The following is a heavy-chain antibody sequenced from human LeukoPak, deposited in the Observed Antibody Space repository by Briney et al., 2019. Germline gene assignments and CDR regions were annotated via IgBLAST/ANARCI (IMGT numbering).Heavy chain of an antibody. CDR2: ISGDGRDT. Sequence: PGGSLRLSCAASGFTFHDYAMHWVRQAPGKGLEWVSLISGDGRDTYYADSVKGRFTISRDNSKNSLYLQMNSLRTEDTALYFCAKDKNDYGDYSSDYWGQGTLVTVSS. J-gene: IGHJ4*02. CDR1: GFTFHDYA. CDR3: AKDKNDYGDYSSDY. D-gene: IGHD4-17*01. V-gene: IGHV3-43*02.